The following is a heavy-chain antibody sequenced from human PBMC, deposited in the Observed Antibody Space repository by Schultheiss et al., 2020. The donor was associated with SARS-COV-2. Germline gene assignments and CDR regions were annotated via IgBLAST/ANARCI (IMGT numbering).Heavy chain of an antibody. J-gene: IGHJ4*02. V-gene: IGHV4-59*01. CDR2: IYYSGST. Sequence: SETLSLTCTVSGGSISSYYWSWIRQPPGKGLEWIGYIYYSGSTNYNLSLKSRVTISVDTSKNQFSLKLSSVTAADTAVYYCARDFVTDTAYFDYWGQGTLVTVSS. CDR3: ARDFVTDTAYFDY. D-gene: IGHD5-18*01. CDR1: GGSISSYY.